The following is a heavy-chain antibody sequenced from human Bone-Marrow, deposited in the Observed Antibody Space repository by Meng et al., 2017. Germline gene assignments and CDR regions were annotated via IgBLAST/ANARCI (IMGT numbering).Heavy chain of an antibody. CDR3: ARDLWPHIVVVTAPSEL. D-gene: IGHD2-21*02. Sequence: QVQLVQAGGEGKKQGAAGKGTGKDAGDTFTSNGLSWVRQAPGQGLEWMGWISTYNGNTNYAQKLQGRVTMTTDTSTSTVYMEVRSLRSDDTAVYYCARDLWPHIVVVTAPSELWGQGTLVTVSS. CDR2: ISTYNGNT. J-gene: IGHJ4*02. V-gene: IGHV1-18*01. CDR1: GDTFTSNG.